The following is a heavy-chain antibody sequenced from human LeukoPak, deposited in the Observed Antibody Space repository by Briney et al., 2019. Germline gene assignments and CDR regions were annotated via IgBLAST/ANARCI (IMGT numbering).Heavy chain of an antibody. CDR2: INTDGSST. Sequence: GGSLRLSCAASGFTFSSYWMHWVRQAPGKGLVRVSRINTDGSSTSYADSVKGRFTISRDNAKNTLYLQMNSLRAEDTAVYYCARAKFKYYYDSSGYNWFDPWGQGTLVTVSS. J-gene: IGHJ5*02. CDR3: ARAKFKYYYDSSGYNWFDP. D-gene: IGHD3-22*01. V-gene: IGHV3-74*01. CDR1: GFTFSSYW.